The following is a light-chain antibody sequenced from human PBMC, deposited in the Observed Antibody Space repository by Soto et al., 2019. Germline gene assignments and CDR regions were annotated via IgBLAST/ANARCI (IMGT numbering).Light chain of an antibody. J-gene: IGKJ2*01. CDR2: GAS. Sequence: EIVLTQSPGTLSLYPGERATLSCRASQSVSSSYLAWYQQKPGQAPRLLIYGASSRATGIPDRFSGSGSGTDFTLTISRLEPEDFAVYYCQQYGSSPSTFGQKTKVDIK. CDR1: QSVSSSY. V-gene: IGKV3-20*01. CDR3: QQYGSSPST.